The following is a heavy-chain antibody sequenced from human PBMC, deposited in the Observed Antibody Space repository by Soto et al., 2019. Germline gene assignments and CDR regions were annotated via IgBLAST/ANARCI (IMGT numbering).Heavy chain of an antibody. J-gene: IGHJ4*02. D-gene: IGHD1-26*01. V-gene: IGHV5-51*01. Sequence: GESLKISCKGSGYSFASHWVAWVRQMPEKGLEWIGTIYPGDSDTKYSPAFRGQVTISADTSVSTAYLQWRSLEATDCAIYYCARYSGSYWHYLDFWGQESLVTAAS. CDR2: IYPGDSDT. CDR1: GYSFASHW. CDR3: ARYSGSYWHYLDF.